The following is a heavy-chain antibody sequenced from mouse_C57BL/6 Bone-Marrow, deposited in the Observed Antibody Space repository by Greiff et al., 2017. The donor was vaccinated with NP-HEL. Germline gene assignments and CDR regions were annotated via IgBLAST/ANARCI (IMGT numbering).Heavy chain of an antibody. J-gene: IGHJ1*03. CDR3: ARSLYGYDLYWYFDV. CDR2: IYPRSGNT. V-gene: IGHV1-81*01. CDR1: GYTFTSYG. Sequence: QVQLQQSGAELARPGASVKLSCKASGYTFTSYGISWVKQRTGQGLEWIGEIYPRSGNTYYNEKFKGKATLTADKSSSTAYMELRSLTSEDSAVYFCARSLYGYDLYWYFDVWGTGTTVTVSS. D-gene: IGHD2-2*01.